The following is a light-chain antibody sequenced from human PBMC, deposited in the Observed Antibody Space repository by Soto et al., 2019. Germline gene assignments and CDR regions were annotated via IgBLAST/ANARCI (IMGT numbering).Light chain of an antibody. V-gene: IGKV3-11*01. J-gene: IGKJ5*01. CDR1: QSVSSY. CDR2: DAS. CDR3: QQRSNWYPMA. Sequence: EIVLTHVPPTVPLSPVKTASICCXXSQSVSSYWAWYQQKPGQAATLLIYDASYRANGIPARFSGSGSGTDFTLTISSLEQEDFAVYYCQQRSNWYPMAFGQGTRLEIK.